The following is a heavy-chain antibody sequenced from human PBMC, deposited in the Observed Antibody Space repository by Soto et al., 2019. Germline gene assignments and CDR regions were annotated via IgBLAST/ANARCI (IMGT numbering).Heavy chain of an antibody. CDR2: ITGSGSSE. V-gene: IGHV3-23*01. CDR3: AREISFVFSGHLYNRMDV. D-gene: IGHD6-19*01. CDR1: GFTFRNNV. J-gene: IGHJ6*02. Sequence: PGGSLRLSCAASGFTFRNNVLSWVRQAPGKGLDWVSGITGSGSSEDYGDSVKGRFSIFRENSKNLLLLLMFFLRAEDTAVYYCAREISFVFSGHLYNRMDVLAQRTALTVSS.